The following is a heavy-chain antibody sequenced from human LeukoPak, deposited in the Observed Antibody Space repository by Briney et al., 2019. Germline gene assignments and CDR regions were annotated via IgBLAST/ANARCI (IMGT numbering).Heavy chain of an antibody. V-gene: IGHV3-30*02. CDR1: GFTFSNYG. CDR2: VQYDGSNK. CDR3: AKDRAIFGVVWAFDI. D-gene: IGHD3-3*01. Sequence: GGSLRLSCAASGFTFSNYGMHWVRQAPGKGLEWGAFVQYDGSNKYYVDSVKGRFTISRDNSKNTLYLQMNSLRAEDTAVYYCAKDRAIFGVVWAFDIWGQGTMVTVSS. J-gene: IGHJ3*02.